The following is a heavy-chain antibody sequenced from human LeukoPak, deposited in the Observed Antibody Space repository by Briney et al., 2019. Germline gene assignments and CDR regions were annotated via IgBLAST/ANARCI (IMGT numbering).Heavy chain of an antibody. J-gene: IGHJ4*02. CDR1: GYTFTNYD. CDR2: MIPNSGNT. CDR3: ARGRYYDSSGLIDY. V-gene: IGHV1-8*03. D-gene: IGHD3-22*01. Sequence: ASVKVSCKASGYTFTNYDINWVGQATGQGLEWMGWMIPNSGNTGYAQKFQGRVTITRNTSISTAYMELSSLRSEDTAVYYCARGRYYDSSGLIDYWGQGTLVTVSS.